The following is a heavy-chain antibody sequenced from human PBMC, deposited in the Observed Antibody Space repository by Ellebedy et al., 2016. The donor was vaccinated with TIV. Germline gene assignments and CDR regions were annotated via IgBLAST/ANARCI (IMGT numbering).Heavy chain of an antibody. CDR3: ARVFYDFWSGYFRTHYYYGMDV. Sequence: AASVKVSCKASGYTFTSYGISWVRQAPGQGLEWMGWISAYNGNTNYAQKLQGRVTMTTDTSTSTAYMELRSLRSDDTAVYYCARVFYDFWSGYFRTHYYYGMDVWGQGTTVTVSS. D-gene: IGHD3-3*01. V-gene: IGHV1-18*01. CDR1: GYTFTSYG. CDR2: ISAYNGNT. J-gene: IGHJ6*02.